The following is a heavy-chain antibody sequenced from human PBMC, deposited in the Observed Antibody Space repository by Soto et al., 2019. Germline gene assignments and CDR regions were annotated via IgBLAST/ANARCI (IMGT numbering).Heavy chain of an antibody. D-gene: IGHD2-15*01. CDR2: IYPGDSDT. J-gene: IGHJ4*02. Sequence: GESLKISCKGSGYSFTSYWIGWVRQVPGKGLEWMGIIYPGDSDTRYSPSFQGQVTISADKSISTAYLQWSSLKASDTAMYYCARHRYCSGGSCYSYYFDYWGQGTLVTVSS. CDR1: GYSFTSYW. CDR3: ARHRYCSGGSCYSYYFDY. V-gene: IGHV5-51*01.